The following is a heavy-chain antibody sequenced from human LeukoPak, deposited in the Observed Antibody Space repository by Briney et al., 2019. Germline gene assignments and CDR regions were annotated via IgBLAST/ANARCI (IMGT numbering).Heavy chain of an antibody. CDR2: ISGSGGST. J-gene: IGHJ4*02. D-gene: IGHD5-18*01. Sequence: PGGSLRLSCAASGFTFSSYGMSWVRQAPGKGLEWVSAISGSGGSTYYADSVKGRFTISRDNSKSTLYLQMDSLRAEDTAVYYCAKTKGYSYAFDYWGQGTLVTVSS. CDR3: AKTKGYSYAFDY. V-gene: IGHV3-23*01. CDR1: GFTFSSYG.